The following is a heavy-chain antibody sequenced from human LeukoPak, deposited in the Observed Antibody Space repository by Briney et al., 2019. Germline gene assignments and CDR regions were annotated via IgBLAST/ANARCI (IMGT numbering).Heavy chain of an antibody. V-gene: IGHV1-8*01. CDR2: MNPNSGNT. J-gene: IGHJ6*02. D-gene: IGHD3-3*01. Sequence: ASVKVSCKASGYTFTSYDINWVRQATGQGLEWMGWMNPNSGNTGYAQKFQGRVTMTRNTPISTAYMELSSLRSEDTAVYYCARTPYDFWSGYYFGYYYYGMDVWGQGTTVTVSS. CDR1: GYTFTSYD. CDR3: ARTPYDFWSGYYFGYYYYGMDV.